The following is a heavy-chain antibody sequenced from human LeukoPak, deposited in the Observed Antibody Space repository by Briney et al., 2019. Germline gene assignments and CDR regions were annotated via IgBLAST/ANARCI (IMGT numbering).Heavy chain of an antibody. D-gene: IGHD3-10*01. Sequence: SETLSLTCTVSGGSITSSNHYWGWIRQPPGKGLEWIGSIYYSGSTDYNPSLKSRITISVDTSKNQFSLEMTSVTAADTAIYYCVRQTYYYGSGPYPWFEPWGQGTLVTVSS. CDR1: GGSITSSNHY. J-gene: IGHJ5*02. V-gene: IGHV4-39*01. CDR3: VRQTYYYGSGPYPWFEP. CDR2: IYYSGST.